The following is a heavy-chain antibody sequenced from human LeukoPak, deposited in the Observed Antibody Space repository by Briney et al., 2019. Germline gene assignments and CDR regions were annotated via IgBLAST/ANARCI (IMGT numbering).Heavy chain of an antibody. CDR1: GFTFGDYA. D-gene: IGHD3-9*01. CDR2: IRSKAYGGTT. Sequence: GRSLRLSCTASGFTFGDYAMSWVRQAPGKGLEWVGFIRSKAYGGTTEYAASVKGRFTISRDDSKSIAYLQMNSLKTEDTAVYYCTRGTGDILTGYYPAGGYWGQGTLVTVSS. CDR3: TRGTGDILTGYYPAGGY. J-gene: IGHJ4*02. V-gene: IGHV3-49*04.